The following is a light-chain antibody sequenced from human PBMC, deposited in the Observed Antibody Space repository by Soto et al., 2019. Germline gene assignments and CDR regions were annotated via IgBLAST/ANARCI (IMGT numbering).Light chain of an antibody. CDR2: DAS. V-gene: IGKV3-11*01. Sequence: DILLTQSPATLSLSPGERATLSCRASQSVGSYLAWYQQNPGQAPRLLIYDASNRATDIPARFSGSGSGTNFTLPPSSLGLEDFAVFSCQQRSAGPAFPFAQGTRLEIK. J-gene: IGKJ5*01. CDR1: QSVGSY. CDR3: QQRSAGPAFP.